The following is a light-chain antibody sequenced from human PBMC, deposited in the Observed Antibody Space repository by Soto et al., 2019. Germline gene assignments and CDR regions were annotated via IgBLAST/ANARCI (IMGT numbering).Light chain of an antibody. CDR1: QSITSW. CDR2: DAS. CDR3: QQYNSHDDIA. Sequence: IPLTQSPSTLSASLGDRVTITCRASQSITSWLAWYQQKPGKAPNLLIYDASSLQSGVPSRFSGSGSGTEFTLTISSLQPDDSATYYCQQYNSHDDIAFGRGTKVDI. V-gene: IGKV1-5*01. J-gene: IGKJ4*01.